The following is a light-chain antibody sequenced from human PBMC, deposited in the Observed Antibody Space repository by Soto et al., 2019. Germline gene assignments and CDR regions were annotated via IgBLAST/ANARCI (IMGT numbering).Light chain of an antibody. J-gene: IGKJ4*01. CDR3: QQYGTSPLT. V-gene: IGKV3-20*01. CDR1: QSVNSVY. CDR2: GAS. Sequence: TLSLSPGDRATLSCRASQSVNSVYLAWYLQRPGQAPRLLIHGASSRATGTPDRFSGGGSGTDFTLTISRLEAEDFAVYYCQQYGTSPLTFGGGTKVDIK.